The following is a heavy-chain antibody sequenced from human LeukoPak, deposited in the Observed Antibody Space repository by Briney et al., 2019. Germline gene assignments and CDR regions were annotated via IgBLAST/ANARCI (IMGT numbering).Heavy chain of an antibody. CDR3: ARHLLLYGDYEGNHFDY. CDR2: IYYSGST. D-gene: IGHD4-17*01. J-gene: IGHJ4*02. V-gene: IGHV4-39*01. Sequence: KPSETLSLTCTVSGGSISSSSYYWGWIRQPPGKGLEWIGSIYYSGSTYYNPSLKSRVTISVGTSKNQFSLKLSSVTAADTAVYYCARHLLLYGDYEGNHFDYWGQGTLVTVSS. CDR1: GGSISSSSYY.